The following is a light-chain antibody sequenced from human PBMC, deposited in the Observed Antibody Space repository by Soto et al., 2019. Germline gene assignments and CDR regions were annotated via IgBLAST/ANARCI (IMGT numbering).Light chain of an antibody. Sequence: QSALTQPASVSGSPGQSITISCTGTSSYVGAYNYVSWYQQHPGKVPKLMIYDVSDRPSGVSNRFSCSKAGNTASLTISGLQAEDEADYYCSSFTRSNSYVFGTGTKLTVL. J-gene: IGLJ1*01. CDR3: SSFTRSNSYV. CDR2: DVS. V-gene: IGLV2-14*03. CDR1: SSYVGAYNY.